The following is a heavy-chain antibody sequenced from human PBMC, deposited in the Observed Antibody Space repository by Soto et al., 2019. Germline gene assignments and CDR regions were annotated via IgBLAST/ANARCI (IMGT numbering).Heavy chain of an antibody. Sequence: EVQLAESGGGLAQPGGSLRLSCAASGFTLSGYAMDWVRQGPGKGLEYVSGISSNGVGTYYANSVQGRFTISRDNSKNTVYLQMGSLRPEDMAVYYCARRARPDFYYMDVWGKGTTVTVSS. CDR2: ISSNGVGT. CDR1: GFTLSGYA. J-gene: IGHJ6*03. CDR3: ARRARPDFYYMDV. V-gene: IGHV3-64*01. D-gene: IGHD6-6*01.